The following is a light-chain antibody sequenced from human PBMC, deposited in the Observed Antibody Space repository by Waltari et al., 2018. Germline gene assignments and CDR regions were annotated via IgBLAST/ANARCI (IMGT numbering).Light chain of an antibody. CDR3: QSADSSTTCF. Sequence: SYELTQPPSVSVSPGQTARITCSGDVLAKKYGYWYQQKPGQAPVMLIYKDRERPSGIPGLFSGSSSGTTVTLTISGVQAEDEADYYCQSADSSTTCFFGTGTKVTVL. CDR2: KDR. V-gene: IGLV3-25*03. CDR1: VLAKKY. J-gene: IGLJ1*01.